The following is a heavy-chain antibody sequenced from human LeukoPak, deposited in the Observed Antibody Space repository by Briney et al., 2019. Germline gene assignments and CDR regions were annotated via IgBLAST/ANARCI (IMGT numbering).Heavy chain of an antibody. D-gene: IGHD6-13*01. V-gene: IGHV3-53*01. Sequence: GGSLRLSCAASGFTVSSNYMSWVRQAPGKGLEWVSVIYSGGSTYYADSVKGRFTISRDNSKNTLYLQMNSLRAEDTAVYYCARSPTSSWSFDYWGQGTLVTVSS. CDR2: IYSGGST. CDR1: GFTVSSNY. CDR3: ARSPTSSWSFDY. J-gene: IGHJ4*02.